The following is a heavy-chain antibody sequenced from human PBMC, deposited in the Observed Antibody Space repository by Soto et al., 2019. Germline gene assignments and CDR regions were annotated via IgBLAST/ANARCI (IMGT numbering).Heavy chain of an antibody. CDR3: AREVRELGYCSSTSCGQFDY. V-gene: IGHV1-2*04. CDR1: GYTFTGYY. CDR2: INPNSGGT. D-gene: IGHD2-2*01. Sequence: GASVKASCKASGYTFTGYYMHWVRQAPGQGLEWMGWINPNSGGTNYAQKFQGWVTMTRDTSISTAYMELSRLRSDDTAVYYCAREVRELGYCSSTSCGQFDYWGQGTLVTVSS. J-gene: IGHJ4*02.